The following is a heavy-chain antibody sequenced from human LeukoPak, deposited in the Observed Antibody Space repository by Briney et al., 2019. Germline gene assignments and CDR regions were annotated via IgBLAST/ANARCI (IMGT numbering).Heavy chain of an antibody. V-gene: IGHV3-23*01. CDR1: GFTFSSYA. Sequence: GGSLRLSCAASGFTFSSYAMSWVRQAPGKGLEWVSGISASGGSTYYADSVKGRFTISRDNSKNTLYLQMNSLRAEDTAVYYCAGRLTGSYFDYWGQGTPVTVSS. D-gene: IGHD3-9*01. CDR3: AGRLTGSYFDY. J-gene: IGHJ4*02. CDR2: ISASGGST.